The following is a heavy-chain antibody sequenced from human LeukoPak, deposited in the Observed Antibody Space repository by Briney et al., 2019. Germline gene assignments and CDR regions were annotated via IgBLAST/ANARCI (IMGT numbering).Heavy chain of an antibody. V-gene: IGHV1-46*01. CDR1: GYTFTSYY. CDR3: ARDNSVEDTAWWFDP. J-gene: IGHJ5*02. Sequence: ASVKASCTASGYTFTSYYMHWVRQAPGQGLEWMGIINPSGGSTSYAQKFQGRVTMTRDMSTSTDYMELSSLRSEDTAVYYCARDNSVEDTAWWFDPWGQGTHVTVSS. CDR2: INPSGGST. D-gene: IGHD4-23*01.